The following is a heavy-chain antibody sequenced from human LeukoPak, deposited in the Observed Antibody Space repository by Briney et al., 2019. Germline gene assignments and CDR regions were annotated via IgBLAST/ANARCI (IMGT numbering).Heavy chain of an antibody. Sequence: PGGSLRLSCAASGFIISSRYMNWVRQAPGKGLEWVSSISPTTTYIYYADSMKGRFTISRDNAKNSLYLQMNSPRVEDTAVYYCASSVPEEENAFDIWGQGTMVTVSS. J-gene: IGHJ3*02. V-gene: IGHV3-21*01. D-gene: IGHD2-2*01. CDR1: GFIISSRY. CDR3: ASSVPEEENAFDI. CDR2: ISPTTTYI.